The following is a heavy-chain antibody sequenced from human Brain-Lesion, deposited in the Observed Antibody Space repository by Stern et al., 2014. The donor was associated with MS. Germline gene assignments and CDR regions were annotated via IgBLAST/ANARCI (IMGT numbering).Heavy chain of an antibody. CDR1: GFTFRLFG. D-gene: IGHD3-22*01. Sequence: VQLVESGGGVVQPGRPLRLSCAASGFTFRLFGMTWVRQAPGKGLEWVAVISYDGTKKYYAASVKARSSLSTDNHMNNMYMQMNILRAEDTALYYCAKDRQWLTYFFDYWGQGSLVTVSS. CDR3: AKDRQWLTYFFDY. J-gene: IGHJ4*02. CDR2: ISYDGTKK. V-gene: IGHV3-30*18.